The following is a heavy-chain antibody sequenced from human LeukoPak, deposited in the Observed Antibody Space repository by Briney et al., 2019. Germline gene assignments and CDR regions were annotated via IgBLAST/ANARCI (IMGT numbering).Heavy chain of an antibody. CDR2: ISSSSSYI. CDR3: ARARPGRSSTSSPTYSNMDV. D-gene: IGHD2-2*01. CDR1: GFTFSSYS. V-gene: IGHV3-21*01. Sequence: GGSLRLSCAASGFTFSSYSMNWVRQAPGKGLEWVSSISSSSSYIYYADSVKGRFTISRDNAKNSLYLQMNSLRAEDTAVYYCARARPGRSSTSSPTYSNMDVWGKGTTVTVSS. J-gene: IGHJ6*03.